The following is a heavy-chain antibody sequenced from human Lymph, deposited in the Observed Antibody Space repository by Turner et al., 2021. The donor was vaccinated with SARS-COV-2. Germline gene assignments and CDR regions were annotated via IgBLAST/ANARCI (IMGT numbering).Heavy chain of an antibody. V-gene: IGHV3-53*01. CDR1: EFTVSSNY. CDR3: ARVLPYGDYFDY. CDR2: IYSGGST. D-gene: IGHD4-17*01. J-gene: IGHJ4*02. Sequence: EVQLVESGGGLIQPGGSLRLSCAASEFTVSSNYMSWVRQAPGKGLEWVSMIYSGGSTYYADSVKGRFTISRDNSKNTLYLQMNSLRAEDTAVYYCARVLPYGDYFDYWGQGTLVTVSS.